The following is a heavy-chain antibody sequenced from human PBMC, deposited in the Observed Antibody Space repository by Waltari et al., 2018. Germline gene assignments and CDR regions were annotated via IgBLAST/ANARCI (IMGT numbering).Heavy chain of an antibody. D-gene: IGHD7-27*01. CDR3: ARKTGDDWYFDL. V-gene: IGHV4-59*11. CDR2: IYYSGST. J-gene: IGHJ2*01. Sequence: QVQLQESGPGLVKPSETLSLTCTVPGGSISSHYWSWIRQPPWKGLEWIGYIYYSGSTNSNPSLKSRVTISVDTSKNQFSLKLSSVTAADTAVYYCARKTGDDWYFDLWGRGTLVTVSS. CDR1: GGSISSHY.